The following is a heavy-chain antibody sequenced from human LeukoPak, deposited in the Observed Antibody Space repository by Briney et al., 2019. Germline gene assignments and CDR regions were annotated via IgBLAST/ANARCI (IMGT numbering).Heavy chain of an antibody. J-gene: IGHJ6*03. CDR1: GFTFSSYW. CDR3: ARVIVGATLDYYYYYMDV. Sequence: GGSLRLSCAASGFTFSSYWMSWVRQAPGKGLEWVANIKQDGSGKYYVDSVKGRFTISRDNAKNSLYLQMNSLRAEDTAVYYCARVIVGATLDYYYYYMDVWGKGTTVTVSS. V-gene: IGHV3-7*01. D-gene: IGHD1-26*01. CDR2: IKQDGSGK.